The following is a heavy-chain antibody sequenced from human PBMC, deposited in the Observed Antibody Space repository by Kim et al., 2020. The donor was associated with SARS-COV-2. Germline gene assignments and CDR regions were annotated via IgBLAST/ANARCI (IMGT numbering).Heavy chain of an antibody. Sequence: SFYWGWIRRPPGKGLEWIGSIYYSGSTYYNPSLKSRVTISVDTSKNQFSLKLSSVTAADTAVYYCARGPVEYYDFWSGYYGWFDPWGQGTLAT. D-gene: IGHD3-3*01. CDR2: IYYSGST. J-gene: IGHJ5*02. CDR3: ARGPVEYYDFWSGYYGWFDP. CDR1: SFY. V-gene: IGHV4-39*01.